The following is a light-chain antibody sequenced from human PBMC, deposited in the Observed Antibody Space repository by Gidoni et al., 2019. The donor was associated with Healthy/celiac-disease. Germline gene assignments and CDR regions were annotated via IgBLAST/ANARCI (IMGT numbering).Light chain of an antibody. CDR3: SSYTSSSTLGV. Sequence: QSALTHPASVSGSPGQSITISCTGTSSDVGGYNYVSWYQQHPGKAPKRMIYEASNRPSGGSNRFSGSKSGNTASLTISGLQAEDEADYYCSSYTSSSTLGVFGGGTKLTVL. CDR2: EAS. V-gene: IGLV2-14*01. J-gene: IGLJ3*02. CDR1: SSDVGGYNY.